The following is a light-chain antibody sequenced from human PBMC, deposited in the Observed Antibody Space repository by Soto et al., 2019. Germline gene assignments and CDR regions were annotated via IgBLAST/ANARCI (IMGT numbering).Light chain of an antibody. CDR3: QQYKSYWT. CDR1: QRISTW. J-gene: IGKJ1*01. Sequence: DIQMTQSPSTLSASVGDGVTITCRASQRISTWLAWYQQKPGKAPKLLISDASSLETGVPSRFSGSGSRTEFTLTINSMQPDDFATYYCQQYKSYWTCGQGTKVDIK. CDR2: DAS. V-gene: IGKV1-5*01.